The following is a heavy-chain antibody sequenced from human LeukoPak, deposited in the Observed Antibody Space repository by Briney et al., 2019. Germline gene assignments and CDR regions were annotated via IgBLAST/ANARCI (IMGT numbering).Heavy chain of an antibody. J-gene: IGHJ4*02. Sequence: GGSLRLSCAASGFTFSSYGMHWVRQAPGKGLEWVAFIRYDGSNKYYADSVKGRFTISRDNSKNTLYLQMNSLRAEDTAVYYWAKPPGAAANPYYFDYWGQGTLVTVSS. CDR2: IRYDGSNK. V-gene: IGHV3-30*02. CDR3: AKPPGAAANPYYFDY. D-gene: IGHD6-13*01. CDR1: GFTFSSYG.